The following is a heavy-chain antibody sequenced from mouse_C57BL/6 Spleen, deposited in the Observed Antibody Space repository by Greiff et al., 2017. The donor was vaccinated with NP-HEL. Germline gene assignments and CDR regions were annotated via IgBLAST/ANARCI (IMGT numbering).Heavy chain of an antibody. D-gene: IGHD1-1*01. J-gene: IGHJ1*03. Sequence: DVKLVESGGDLVKPGGSLKLSCAASGFTFSSYGMSWVRQTPDKRLEWVATISSGGSYTYYPDSVKGRFTISRDNAKNTLYLQMSSLQSEDTAMYYCARHDYGSSYWYFDVWGTGTTVTVSS. CDR1: GFTFSSYG. CDR2: ISSGGSYT. CDR3: ARHDYGSSYWYFDV. V-gene: IGHV5-6*02.